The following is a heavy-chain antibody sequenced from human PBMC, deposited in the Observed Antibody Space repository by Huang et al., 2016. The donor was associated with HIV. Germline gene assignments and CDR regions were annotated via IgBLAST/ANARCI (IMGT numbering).Heavy chain of an antibody. CDR1: GGPFSSYG. J-gene: IGHJ6*03. D-gene: IGHD3-10*01. Sequence: QVQLVQSGAEMKKPGSSVKVSCTAPGGPFSSYGISWVRQAPGQGLGWMGGIVPYFRRTDNAPKFQGRLTIAADESTRTAYMELGSLRSQDSAIYFCARGVFDGVWSGDLLPHFYYMDVWGKGTTVTVSS. CDR2: IVPYFRRT. CDR3: ARGVFDGVWSGDLLPHFYYMDV. V-gene: IGHV1-69*13.